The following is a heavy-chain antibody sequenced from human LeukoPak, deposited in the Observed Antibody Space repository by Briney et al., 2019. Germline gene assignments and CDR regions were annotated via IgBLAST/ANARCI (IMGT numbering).Heavy chain of an antibody. CDR2: ISYDGSNQ. CDR3: AKWSIDAILVRAYYFDY. Sequence: GGSLRLSCAASGFTFSSYGMHWVRQAPGKGLGWVAVISYDGSNQYYADSVKGRFTISRDNSKNTLYLQMNSLRAEDTAVYYCAKWSIDAILVRAYYFDYWGRGTLVTVSS. D-gene: IGHD1-26*01. CDR1: GFTFSSYG. J-gene: IGHJ4*02. V-gene: IGHV3-30*18.